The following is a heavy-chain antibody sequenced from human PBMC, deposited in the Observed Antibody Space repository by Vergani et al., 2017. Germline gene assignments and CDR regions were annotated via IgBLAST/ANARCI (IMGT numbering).Heavy chain of an antibody. D-gene: IGHD2/OR15-2a*01. Sequence: QVQLVESGGGVVQPGGSLRLSCAASGFTFNSYRMHWVRQAPGKGLEWVASIRSDESRRYYGDSMEGPFTISRDNSKNTLYLQMKSLRPEDTAIYYCVKEKIDLGSYFFDSWGHGILVTVSS. J-gene: IGHJ4*01. CDR2: IRSDESRR. CDR3: VKEKIDLGSYFFDS. CDR1: GFTFNSYR. V-gene: IGHV3-30*02.